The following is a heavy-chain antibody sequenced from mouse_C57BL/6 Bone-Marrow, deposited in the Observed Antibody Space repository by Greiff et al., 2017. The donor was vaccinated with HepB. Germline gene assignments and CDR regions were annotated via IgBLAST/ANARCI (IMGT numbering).Heavy chain of an antibody. J-gene: IGHJ2*01. CDR3: TVITTVVATDY. CDR1: GFNIKDDY. D-gene: IGHD1-1*01. V-gene: IGHV14-4*01. Sequence: DVQLVESGAELVRPGASVKLSCTASGFNIKDDYMHWVKQRTEQGLEWIGWIDPENGDTEYASKFQGKATITADTSSNTAYLQLSSLTSEDTAVYYCTVITTVVATDYWGQVTTLTVAS. CDR2: IDPENGDT.